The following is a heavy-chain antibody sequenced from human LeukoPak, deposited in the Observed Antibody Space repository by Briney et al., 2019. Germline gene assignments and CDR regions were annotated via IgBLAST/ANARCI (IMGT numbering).Heavy chain of an antibody. CDR3: ARGAYSSSWYVIAVAGTYYYYGMDV. CDR1: GYTFTSYY. Sequence: ASVKVSCKASGYTFTSYYMHWVRQAPGQGLEWMGIINPSGGSTGYAQKFQGRVTMTRDTSTSTVYMELSSLRSEDTAVYYCARGAYSSSWYVIAVAGTYYYYGMDVWGQGTTVTVSS. V-gene: IGHV1-46*01. CDR2: INPSGGST. D-gene: IGHD6-13*01. J-gene: IGHJ6*02.